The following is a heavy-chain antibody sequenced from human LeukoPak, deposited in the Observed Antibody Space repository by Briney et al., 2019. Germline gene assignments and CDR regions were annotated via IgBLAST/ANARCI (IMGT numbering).Heavy chain of an antibody. CDR1: GDSVSSNSAA. CDR2: TYYRSKWYN. V-gene: IGHV6-1*01. J-gene: IGHJ3*02. Sequence: SQTLSLTCAISGDSVSSNSAAWNWIRQSPSRGLEWLGRTYYRSKWYNDYAVSVESRITINPDTSKNQFSLQLNSVTPEDTAVYYCARDRGGAYYYDSSGYYYYAFDIWGQGTMVTVSS. D-gene: IGHD3-22*01. CDR3: ARDRGGAYYYDSSGYYYYAFDI.